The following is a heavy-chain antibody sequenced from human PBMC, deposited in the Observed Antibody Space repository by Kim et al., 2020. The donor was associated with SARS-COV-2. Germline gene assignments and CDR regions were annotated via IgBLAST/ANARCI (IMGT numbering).Heavy chain of an antibody. J-gene: IGHJ4*02. V-gene: IGHV3-23*01. D-gene: IGHD2-15*01. CDR3: AKSVVVVGQFDY. Sequence: AASGTSRFTITRDNSKNTRYLQMDSLRAEDTAVYYCAKSVVVVGQFDYWGQGTLVTVSS.